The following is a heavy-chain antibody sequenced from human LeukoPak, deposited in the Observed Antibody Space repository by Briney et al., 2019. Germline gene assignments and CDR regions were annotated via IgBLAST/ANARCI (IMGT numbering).Heavy chain of an antibody. J-gene: IGHJ4*02. CDR1: GFTFRSYA. Sequence: GGSLRLSCAASGFTFRSYAMSWVRQAPGKGLEWVSGFSGCGDNTHYADSVKGRFTISRDISKNTLYLQMNSLRAEDTAVYYCVSRQDLGWHYDNWGQGTLVTVSS. D-gene: IGHD6-19*01. CDR2: FSGCGDNT. V-gene: IGHV3-23*01. CDR3: VSRQDLGWHYDN.